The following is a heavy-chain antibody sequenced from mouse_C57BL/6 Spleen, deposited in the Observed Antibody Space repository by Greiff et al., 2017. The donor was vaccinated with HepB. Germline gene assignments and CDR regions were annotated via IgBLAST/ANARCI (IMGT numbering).Heavy chain of an antibody. Sequence: VQLQQSGAELVRPGTSVKVSCKASGYAFTTYLIEWVKQRPGQGLEWIGVINPGSGGTNYNEKFKGKATLTADKSSSTAYMQLSSRTSEDSAVYFCARGRYDYSAWFAYWGQGTLVTVSA. CDR2: INPGSGGT. J-gene: IGHJ3*01. V-gene: IGHV1-54*01. D-gene: IGHD2-4*01. CDR1: GYAFTTYL. CDR3: ARGRYDYSAWFAY.